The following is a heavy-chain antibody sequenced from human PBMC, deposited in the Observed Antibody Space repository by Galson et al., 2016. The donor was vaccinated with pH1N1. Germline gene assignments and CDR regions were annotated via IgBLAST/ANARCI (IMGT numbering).Heavy chain of an antibody. CDR1: GSTFSSYG. CDR3: IRDLGRLRDF. J-gene: IGHJ4*02. D-gene: IGHD7-27*01. CDR2: IDPSNGGA. V-gene: IGHV1-46*03. Sequence: SCAASGSTFSSYGIHWVRQAPGQGLEWMGVIDPSNGGATFAQKFQGLVTMTRDTSTSTVYMELSGLKSDDTAVYYCIRDLGRLRDFWGQGTLVTVSS.